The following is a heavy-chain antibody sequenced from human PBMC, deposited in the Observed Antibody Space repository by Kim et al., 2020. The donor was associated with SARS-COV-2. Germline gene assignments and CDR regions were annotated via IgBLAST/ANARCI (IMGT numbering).Heavy chain of an antibody. Sequence: SDTRTSPSFQGQVTISADKSISTAYLQWSSLKASDTAMYYCAVVITSFDYWGQGTLVTVSS. D-gene: IGHD1-1*01. CDR3: AVVITSFDY. CDR2: SDT. V-gene: IGHV5-51*01. J-gene: IGHJ4*02.